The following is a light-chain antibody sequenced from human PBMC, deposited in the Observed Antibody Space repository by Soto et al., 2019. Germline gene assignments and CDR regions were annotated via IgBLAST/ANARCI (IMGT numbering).Light chain of an antibody. CDR1: SSDVGGYNY. J-gene: IGLJ1*01. CDR3: QSYDRSLSDHV. V-gene: IGLV2-11*01. Sequence: QSALTQPRSVSGSPGQSVTISCTGTSSDVGGYNYVSWYQQHPGKAPKLMIYDVSKRPSGVPDRFSGSKSGTSASLAITGLQAEDEADYYCQSYDRSLSDHVFGTGTKLTVL. CDR2: DVS.